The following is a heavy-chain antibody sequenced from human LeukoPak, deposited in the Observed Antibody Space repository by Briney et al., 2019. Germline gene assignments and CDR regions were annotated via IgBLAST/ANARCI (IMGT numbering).Heavy chain of an antibody. CDR1: GGTFTGYA. V-gene: IGHV1-69*05. Sequence: SVKVSCKAYGGTFTGYAISWVRQAPGQGLEWMGRIIPISPTANYAQKFQGRVTITTDEFTTTAYMELSSLRSEDTAVYYCATGGVSETTLVTWFDPWREGTLVSVS. CDR3: ATGGVSETTLVTWFDP. D-gene: IGHD2/OR15-2a*01. J-gene: IGHJ5*02. CDR2: IIPISPTA.